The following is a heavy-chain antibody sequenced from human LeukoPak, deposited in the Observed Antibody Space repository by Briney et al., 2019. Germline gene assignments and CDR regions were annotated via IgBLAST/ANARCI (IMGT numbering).Heavy chain of an antibody. J-gene: IGHJ4*02. CDR1: GGTFSSYA. Sequence: SVKVSCKASGGTFSSYAISWVRQAPGQGLEWMGGIIPIFGTANYAQKFQGRVTITADESTSTAYMELSSLRSEDTAVYYCARGRYYGSGSYLPFDYWGQGTLVTVSS. CDR3: ARGRYYGSGSYLPFDY. CDR2: IIPIFGTA. D-gene: IGHD3-10*01. V-gene: IGHV1-69*01.